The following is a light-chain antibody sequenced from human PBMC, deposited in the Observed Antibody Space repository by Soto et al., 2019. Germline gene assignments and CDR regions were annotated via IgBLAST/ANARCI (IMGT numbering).Light chain of an antibody. CDR1: QGIGDT. V-gene: IGKV3-15*01. CDR3: QQYGGVPYT. CDR2: GAP. Sequence: EFVMTQSPSTLSVSPGEGVTLSCRASQGIGDTLAWYQHKPGQTPRLLIYGAPTRATGSPDRFSASGSATEFTLTISSLLSEDFAIYYCQQYGGVPYTFGQGTKVDIK. J-gene: IGKJ2*01.